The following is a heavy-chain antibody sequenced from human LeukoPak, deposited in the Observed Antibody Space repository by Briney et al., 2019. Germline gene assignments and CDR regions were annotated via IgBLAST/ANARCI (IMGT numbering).Heavy chain of an antibody. J-gene: IGHJ5*02. Sequence: GGSLRLSCAASGFTFSSYWMSWVRQAPGKGLEWVANIKQDGSEKYYVDSVKGRFTISRDNAKNSLYLQMNSLRAEDTAVYYCARAGPVVVVPAHLYPMWFDPWGQGTLVTVSS. CDR3: ARAGPVVVVPAHLYPMWFDP. CDR2: IKQDGSEK. CDR1: GFTFSSYW. V-gene: IGHV3-7*03. D-gene: IGHD2-2*01.